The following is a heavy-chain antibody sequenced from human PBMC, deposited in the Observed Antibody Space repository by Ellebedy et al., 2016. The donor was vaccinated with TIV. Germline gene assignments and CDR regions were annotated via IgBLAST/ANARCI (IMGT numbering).Heavy chain of an antibody. Sequence: GESLKISCAASGFTFSTYGMHWVRQTPGSGLEWVGVISHDGGNTYFPDSVKGRFTISRDNSKNTLFLQMISLRPEDTGVYYCAKDGRSLYEWGSYRPSYGMDVWGQGTTVTVSS. D-gene: IGHD3-16*02. V-gene: IGHV3-30*18. CDR1: GFTFSTYG. CDR3: AKDGRSLYEWGSYRPSYGMDV. CDR2: ISHDGGNT. J-gene: IGHJ6*02.